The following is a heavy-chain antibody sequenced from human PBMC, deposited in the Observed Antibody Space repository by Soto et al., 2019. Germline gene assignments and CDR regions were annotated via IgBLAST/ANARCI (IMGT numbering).Heavy chain of an antibody. D-gene: IGHD3-9*01. J-gene: IGHJ3*02. Sequence: GASVKVSCKASGYTFTSYYMQWVRQAPGQGLEWMGIINPSGGSTSYAQKFQGRVTMTRDTSTSTVYMELSSLRSEDTAVYYCARAGPSGYFDPNPGRRVFDIWGQGTMVTVSS. CDR3: ARAGPSGYFDPNPGRRVFDI. CDR1: GYTFTSYY. CDR2: INPSGGST. V-gene: IGHV1-46*01.